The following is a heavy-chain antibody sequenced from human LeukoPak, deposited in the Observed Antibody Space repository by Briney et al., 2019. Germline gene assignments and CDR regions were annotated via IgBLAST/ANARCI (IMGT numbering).Heavy chain of an antibody. J-gene: IGHJ3*02. D-gene: IGHD4-17*01. CDR2: IIPIFGTA. CDR3: ATASTVTTERGSVVRAFDI. CDR1: GGTFSSYA. V-gene: IGHV1-69*05. Sequence: SVKVSCKASGGTFSSYAISLVRQAPGQGLEWMGGIIPIFGTANYAQKFQGRVTMTRSTSISTAYVELSSLRSEDTAVYYCATASTVTTERGSVVRAFDIWGQGTMVTVSS.